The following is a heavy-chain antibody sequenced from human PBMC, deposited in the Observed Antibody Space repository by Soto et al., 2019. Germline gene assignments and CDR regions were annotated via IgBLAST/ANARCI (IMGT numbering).Heavy chain of an antibody. CDR1: DGTISGYG. D-gene: IGHD3-22*01. J-gene: IGHJ2*01. CDR3: ARALYDRGCLDL. CDR2: MYESGST. Sequence: SHRWTVVDGTISGYGGSWISKHPGKGLEGIGYMYESGSTYYNPSLKSRVTISVDTSKNQFSLKLSSVTAADTVVYYCARALYDRGCLDLPGRRTLVSVPS. V-gene: IGHV4-31*02.